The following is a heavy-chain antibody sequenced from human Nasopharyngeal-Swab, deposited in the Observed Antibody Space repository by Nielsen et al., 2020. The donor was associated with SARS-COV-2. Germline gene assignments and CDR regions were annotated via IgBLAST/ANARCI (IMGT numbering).Heavy chain of an antibody. CDR1: GGTVPNYG. J-gene: IGHJ6*03. D-gene: IGHD5-12*01. CDR3: ARAGRGYSNGEIDGFHYMDV. Sequence: SVKVSCKASGGTVPNYGITWVRQAPAQGLEWIGRIIPILGKANNARKFQGRVTITADKSTSTVYMELSSLRSEDTAVYYCARAGRGYSNGEIDGFHYMDVWGRGTAVAVSS. CDR2: IIPILGKA. V-gene: IGHV1-69*04.